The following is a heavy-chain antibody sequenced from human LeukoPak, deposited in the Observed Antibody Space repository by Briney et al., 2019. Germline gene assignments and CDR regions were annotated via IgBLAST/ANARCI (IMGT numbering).Heavy chain of an antibody. J-gene: IGHJ5*02. CDR3: ARGPGRFLEWLFPNWFDP. V-gene: IGHV3-48*01. Sequence: PGGSLRLSCAASGFTFSSYSMNWVRQAPGKGLEWVSHISSSSSTIYYADSVKGRFTISRDNAKNSLYLQMNSLRAEDTAVYYCARGPGRFLEWLFPNWFDPWGQGTLVTVSS. D-gene: IGHD3-3*01. CDR1: GFTFSSYS. CDR2: ISSSSSTI.